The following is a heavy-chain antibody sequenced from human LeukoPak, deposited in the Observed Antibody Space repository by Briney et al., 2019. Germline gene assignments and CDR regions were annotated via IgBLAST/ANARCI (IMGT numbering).Heavy chain of an antibody. J-gene: IGHJ3*02. CDR3: ALKGGIQLHDAFDI. V-gene: IGHV1-69*05. CDR2: IIPIFGAA. CDR1: GGTFSSYA. Sequence: SVKVSCKASGGTFSSYAISWVRQAPGQGLEWMGRIIPIFGAANYAQKFQGRVTITTDESTSTAYMELSSLRSEDTAVYYCALKGGIQLHDAFDIWGQGTMVTVSS. D-gene: IGHD5-18*01.